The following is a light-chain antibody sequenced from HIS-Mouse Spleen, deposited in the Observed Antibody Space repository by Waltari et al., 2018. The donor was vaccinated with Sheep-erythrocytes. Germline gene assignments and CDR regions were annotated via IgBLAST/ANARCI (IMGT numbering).Light chain of an antibody. Sequence: EIVLTQSPATLSLSPGDRATLSCRASQSFSSYLAWYQQKPGQAPRLLLYDASNRATGIPARFSGSGSGTDFTLTISSLEPEDFAVYYCQQRSNWLYTFGQGTKLEIK. J-gene: IGKJ2*01. V-gene: IGKV3-11*01. CDR1: QSFSSY. CDR3: QQRSNWLYT. CDR2: DAS.